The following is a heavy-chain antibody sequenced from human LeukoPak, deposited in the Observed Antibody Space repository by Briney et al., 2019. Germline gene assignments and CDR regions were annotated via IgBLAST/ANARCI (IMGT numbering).Heavy chain of an antibody. CDR3: ARAVRIPGTDAFDI. CDR2: ISSSSSYI. D-gene: IGHD1/OR15-1a*01. V-gene: IGHV3-21*01. J-gene: IGHJ3*02. Sequence: GGSLRLSCAASGFTFSSYSMNWVRQAPGKGLEWVSSISSSSSYIYYADSVKGRFTISRDNAKNSLYLQMNSLRAEDTAVYYCARAVRIPGTDAFDIWGQGTMVTVSS. CDR1: GFTFSSYS.